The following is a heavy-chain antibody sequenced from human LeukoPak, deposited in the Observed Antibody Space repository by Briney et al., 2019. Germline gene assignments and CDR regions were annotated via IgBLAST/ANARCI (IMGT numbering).Heavy chain of an antibody. V-gene: IGHV3-21*01. CDR1: GFTFSSYE. Sequence: GGSLRLSCAASGFTFSSYEMNWVRQAPGKGLEWVSSISSSSSYIYYADSVKGRFTISRDNAKNSLYLQMNSLRAEDTAVYYCARDRPAAGANWFDPWGQGTLVTVSS. CDR2: ISSSSSYI. CDR3: ARDRPAAGANWFDP. J-gene: IGHJ5*02. D-gene: IGHD6-13*01.